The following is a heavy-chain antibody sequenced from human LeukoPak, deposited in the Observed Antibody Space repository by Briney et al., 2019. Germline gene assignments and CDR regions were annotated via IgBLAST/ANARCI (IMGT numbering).Heavy chain of an antibody. CDR3: AKSPYYSSLFPHAFDI. Sequence: GGSLRLSCAASGFTFSSYWMSWVRQAPGKGLEWVANIKQDGSVKYYVDSVKGRFTIFRDNAKNSLYLQMNSLRAEDTAVYYCAKSPYYSSLFPHAFDIWGQGTMVTVSS. CDR2: IKQDGSVK. J-gene: IGHJ3*02. V-gene: IGHV3-7*01. CDR1: GFTFSSYW. D-gene: IGHD3-22*01.